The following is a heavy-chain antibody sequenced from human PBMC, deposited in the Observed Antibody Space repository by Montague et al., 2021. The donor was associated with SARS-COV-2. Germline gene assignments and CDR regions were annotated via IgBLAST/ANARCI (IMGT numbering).Heavy chain of an antibody. V-gene: IGHV4-59*01. D-gene: IGHD3-22*01. CDR3: ASGIPRPMRWLLVVDDAFDF. Sequence: SETLSLTCTVSGGSISSYYWSWIRQPPGKGLEWIGYIYYSGSTNYNPSLKSRVTISVDTSKNQFSLKLSPVTAADTAVYYCASGIPRPMRWLLVVDDAFDFWGQGTMVTVSS. CDR2: IYYSGST. J-gene: IGHJ3*01. CDR1: GGSISSYY.